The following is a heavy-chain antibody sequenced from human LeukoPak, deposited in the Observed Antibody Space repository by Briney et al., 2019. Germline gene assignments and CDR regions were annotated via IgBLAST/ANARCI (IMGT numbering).Heavy chain of an antibody. D-gene: IGHD5-12*01. CDR1: GYSISSGYY. CDR3: ARSGRYSGYDYRYDAFDI. V-gene: IGHV4-38-2*02. CDR2: INHSGST. J-gene: IGHJ3*02. Sequence: PSETLSLTCTVSGYSISSGYYWSWIRQPPGKGLEWIGEINHSGSTSYNPSLKSRVTISVDTSKNQFSLKLSSVTAADTAVYYCARSGRYSGYDYRYDAFDIWGQGTMVTVSS.